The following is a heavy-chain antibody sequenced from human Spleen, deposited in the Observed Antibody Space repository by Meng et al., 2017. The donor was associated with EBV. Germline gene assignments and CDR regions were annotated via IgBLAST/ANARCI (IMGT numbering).Heavy chain of an antibody. Sequence: PLQEPGPGLVKASETLSPTCTVSGGSITSTRYFWGWIRQPPGKGLEWIGNIYYHGNTYYNPSLKSRVSISIDTSKSQFSLRLTSVTAADTAVYYCARQQGDSSDRWFDPWGQGTLVTVSS. D-gene: IGHD6-25*01. V-gene: IGHV4-39*01. CDR3: ARQQGDSSDRWFDP. CDR2: IYYHGNT. CDR1: GGSITSTRYF. J-gene: IGHJ5*02.